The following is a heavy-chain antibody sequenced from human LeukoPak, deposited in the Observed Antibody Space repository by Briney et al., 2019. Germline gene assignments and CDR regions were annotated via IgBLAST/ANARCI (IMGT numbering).Heavy chain of an antibody. CDR2: IIPSFGTP. CDR3: ARDYYYVSGGYYNNSMNWFDP. V-gene: IGHV1-69*13. D-gene: IGHD3-10*01. CDR1: GGTFSSYA. J-gene: IGHJ5*02. Sequence: GASVKVSCKASGGTFSSYAISWVRQAPGQGLEWMGWIIPSFGTPNYAQKLQGRVTITADESTTTAYMELSSLRSDDTAVYYCARDYYYVSGGYYNNSMNWFDPWGEGTLVTV.